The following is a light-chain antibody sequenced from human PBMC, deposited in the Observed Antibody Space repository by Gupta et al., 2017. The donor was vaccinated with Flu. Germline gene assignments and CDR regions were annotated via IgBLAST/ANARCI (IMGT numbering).Light chain of an antibody. V-gene: IGKV1-9*01. CDR1: EDINTY. CDR3: PRRHRHPLYS. Sequence: DIQLTQSPFILSASVGDRVTITCRASEDINTYLDWYQQKPGKAPELLIFAASILQSGLPLRFRGTGCGIEFTLTISSLHPEDFATYSFPRRHRHPLYSLGQGTKLDIK. J-gene: IGKJ2*03. CDR2: AAS.